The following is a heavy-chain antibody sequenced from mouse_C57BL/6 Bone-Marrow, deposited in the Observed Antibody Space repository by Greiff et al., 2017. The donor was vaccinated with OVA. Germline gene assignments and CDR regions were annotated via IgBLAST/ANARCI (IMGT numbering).Heavy chain of an antibody. J-gene: IGHJ4*01. CDR1: GYTFTSYW. CDR2: IHPVSGST. CDR3: AFRRDAMDY. V-gene: IGHV1-64*01. Sequence: VQLQQPGAELVKPGASVKLSCKASGYTFTSYWMPWVKQRPGQGLEWIGMIHPVSGSTNYNEKFKSKATLTVDKSSSTAYMQLSRLKSEDAEVYYYAFRRDAMDYWGQGTSVTVSS.